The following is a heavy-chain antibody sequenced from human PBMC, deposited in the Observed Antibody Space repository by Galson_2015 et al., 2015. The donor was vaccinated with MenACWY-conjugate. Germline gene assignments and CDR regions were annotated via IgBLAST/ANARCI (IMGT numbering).Heavy chain of an antibody. Sequence: SVKVSCKASGYTFRNYGFTWVRQAPGQGLEWMGGIIPVFPTTDYAQRFQGRLTITADESTSTVYMELSSLRSDDTAIYYCARPGGDYEQRTFFDYWGQGTLVTVSS. V-gene: IGHV1-69*13. CDR1: GYTFRNYG. J-gene: IGHJ4*02. CDR3: ARPGGDYEQRTFFDY. D-gene: IGHD4-17*01. CDR2: IIPVFPTT.